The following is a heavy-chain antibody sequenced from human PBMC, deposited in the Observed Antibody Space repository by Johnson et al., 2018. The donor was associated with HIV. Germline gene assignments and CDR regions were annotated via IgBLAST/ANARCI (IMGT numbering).Heavy chain of an antibody. Sequence: VQLVESGGGVVRPGGSLRLSCAASGFTFDDYGMSWVRQAPGKGLEWVSGINWNGGGTGYVDSVKGRFTISRDKSKNTLYLQMNSLRAEDTAVYYCAKVRSGWSTGAFDIWGQGTMVTVSS. CDR1: GFTFDDYG. D-gene: IGHD6-19*01. CDR2: INWNGGGT. CDR3: AKVRSGWSTGAFDI. V-gene: IGHV3-20*04. J-gene: IGHJ3*02.